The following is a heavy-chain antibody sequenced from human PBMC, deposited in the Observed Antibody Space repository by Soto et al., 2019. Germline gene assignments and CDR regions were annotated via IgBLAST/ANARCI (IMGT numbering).Heavy chain of an antibody. D-gene: IGHD6-25*01. J-gene: IGHJ6*02. CDR3: ARDPHELPAGGYGLEV. Sequence: QVQLQESGPGLVKPSQTLSLPCTGSGGSITSGDYYWAWIRQTPGKGLEWIGYSSSSGRTRYNPSLESRVTISADTSKNQFSLKLRSVTAADTAVYYCARDPHELPAGGYGLEVWGQGTTGSVSS. CDR2: SSSSGRT. CDR1: GGSITSGDYY. V-gene: IGHV4-30-4*01.